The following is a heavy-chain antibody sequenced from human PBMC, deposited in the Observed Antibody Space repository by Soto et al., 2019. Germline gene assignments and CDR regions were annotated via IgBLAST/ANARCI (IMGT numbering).Heavy chain of an antibody. D-gene: IGHD3-22*01. V-gene: IGHV1-2*02. CDR1: GYTFTGYY. CDR3: ATLYYYDSSGYSPPIYYYYGMDV. Sequence: ASVKVSCKASGYTFTGYYMHWVRQAPGQGLEWMGWINPNSGGTNYAQKFQGRVTMTRDTSISTAYMELSRLRSDDTAVYYCATLYYYDSSGYSPPIYYYYGMDVWGQGTTVTVS. J-gene: IGHJ6*02. CDR2: INPNSGGT.